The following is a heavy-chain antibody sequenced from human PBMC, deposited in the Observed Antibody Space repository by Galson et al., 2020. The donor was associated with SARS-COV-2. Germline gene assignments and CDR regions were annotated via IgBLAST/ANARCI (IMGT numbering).Heavy chain of an antibody. CDR2: ISHDGSNK. V-gene: IGHV3-30*04. J-gene: IGHJ2*01. D-gene: IGHD6-19*01. CDR3: ASGYSSGWYVNRYFDL. Sequence: GESLKISCAASGFTFSSYAMHWVRQAPGKGLEWVAVISHDGSNKYYADSVKGRFTISRDNSKNTLYLQMNSLRAEDTAVYYCASGYSSGWYVNRYFDLWGRGTLVTVSS. CDR1: GFTFSSYA.